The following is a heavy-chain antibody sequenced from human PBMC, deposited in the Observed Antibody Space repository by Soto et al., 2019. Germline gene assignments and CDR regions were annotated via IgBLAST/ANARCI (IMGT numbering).Heavy chain of an antibody. CDR3: ARDKTTAMGPYYGMDV. CDR1: GFTFSSYS. D-gene: IGHD5-18*01. J-gene: IGHJ6*02. CDR2: ISSSSSYI. Sequence: EVQLVESGGGLVKPGGSLRLSCAASGFTFSSYSMNWVRQAPGKGLEWVSSISSSSSYIYYADSVKGRFTISRDNAKNSLYLKMNSLRAEDTAVYYCARDKTTAMGPYYGMDVWGQGTTVTVSS. V-gene: IGHV3-21*01.